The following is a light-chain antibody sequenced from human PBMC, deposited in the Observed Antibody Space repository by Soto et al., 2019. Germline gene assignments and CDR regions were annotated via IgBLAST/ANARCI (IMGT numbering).Light chain of an antibody. J-gene: IGKJ4*01. V-gene: IGKV3-20*01. Sequence: EIVMTHSPATLSVSPGGRATLSCSASQSISDTLAWYQQKPGQAPRLLIYGVSSRATGIPDRFSGSGSGTDFTLTISRLEPEDFAVYYCQQYSSSPVTFGGGTKVDI. CDR3: QQYSSSPVT. CDR2: GVS. CDR1: QSISDT.